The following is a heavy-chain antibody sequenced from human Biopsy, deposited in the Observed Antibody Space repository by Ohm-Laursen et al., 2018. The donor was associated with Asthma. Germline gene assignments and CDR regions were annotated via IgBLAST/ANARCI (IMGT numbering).Heavy chain of an antibody. Sequence: SETLSLTCSVYGCSISSFYWSWIRQSPEKGLEWMGYVYWTGSTNYNPSLKSRVTMSVDTSKNRIFLELTSVTAADTAIYYCVRAVRNEQWLAPFDYWGQGKPVTVSS. V-gene: IGHV4-59*01. J-gene: IGHJ4*02. D-gene: IGHD6-19*01. CDR3: VRAVRNEQWLAPFDY. CDR2: VYWTGST. CDR1: GCSISSFY.